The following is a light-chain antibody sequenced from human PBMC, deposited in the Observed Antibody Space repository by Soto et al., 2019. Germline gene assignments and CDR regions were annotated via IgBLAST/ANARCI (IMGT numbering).Light chain of an antibody. J-gene: IGKJ1*01. CDR3: QQYNSYWT. CDR1: QTVSNW. V-gene: IGKV1-5*01. CDR2: DVS. Sequence: DIQMTQSPSTLSASIGERVTITCRASQTVSNWLAWYQQKPGKAPKLLIYDVSNLESGVPSRFSGSGSGTEFSLSISSLQPDDFATYYCQQYNSYWTFGQGTKVDIK.